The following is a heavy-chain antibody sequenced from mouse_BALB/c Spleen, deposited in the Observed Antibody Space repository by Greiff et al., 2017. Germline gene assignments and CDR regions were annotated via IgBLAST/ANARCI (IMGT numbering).Heavy chain of an antibody. CDR2: ILPGSGST. D-gene: IGHD5-5*01. CDR3: ARFASTYYFDY. CDR1: GYTFSSYW. V-gene: IGHV1-9*01. Sequence: QVQLKQSGAELMKPGASVKISCKATGYTFSSYWIEWVKQRPGHGLEWIGEILPGSGSTNYNEKFKGKATFTADTSSNTAYMQLSSLTSEDSAVYYCARFASTYYFDYWGQGTTLTVSS. J-gene: IGHJ2*01.